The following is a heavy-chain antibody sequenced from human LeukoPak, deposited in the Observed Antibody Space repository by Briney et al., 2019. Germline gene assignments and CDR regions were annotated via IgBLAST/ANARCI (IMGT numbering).Heavy chain of an antibody. CDR1: GGTFSSYA. CDR2: INTNTGNP. D-gene: IGHD3-22*01. J-gene: IGHJ3*02. V-gene: IGHV7-4-1*02. Sequence: ASVKVSCKASGGTFSSYAISWVRQAPGQGLEWMGWINTNTGNPTYAQGFTGRFVFSLDTSVSTAYLQISSLKAEDTAVYYCARLYDSSGVDAFDMWGQGTMVTVSS. CDR3: ARLYDSSGVDAFDM.